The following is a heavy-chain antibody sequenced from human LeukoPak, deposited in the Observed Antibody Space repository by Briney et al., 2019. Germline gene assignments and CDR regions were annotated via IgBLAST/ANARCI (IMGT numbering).Heavy chain of an antibody. V-gene: IGHV1-24*01. CDR3: ATDYYYDSSGSYYTVDY. CDR1: GYTLTELS. D-gene: IGHD3-22*01. CDR2: FDPEGGET. Sequence: ASVKVSCKVSGYTLTELSMHWVRQAPGKGLEWMGGFDPEGGETIYAQKFQGRVTMTEDTSTDTAYMELSSLRSEDTAVYYCATDYYYDSSGSYYTVDYWGQGTLVTVSS. J-gene: IGHJ4*02.